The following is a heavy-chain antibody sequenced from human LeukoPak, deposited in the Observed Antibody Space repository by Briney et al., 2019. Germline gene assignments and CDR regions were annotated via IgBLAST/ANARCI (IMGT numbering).Heavy chain of an antibody. V-gene: IGHV1-69*05. CDR2: IIPIFGTA. J-gene: IGHJ1*01. CDR1: GGTFSSYA. D-gene: IGHD6-13*01. Sequence: SVKVSCKASGGTFSSYAISWVRQAPGQGLEWMGGIIPIFGTANYAQKFQGRVTITTDESTSTAYMELSSLRSEDTAVDYCARSTAGTATEYFQHWGQGTLLTVSS. CDR3: ARSTAGTATEYFQH.